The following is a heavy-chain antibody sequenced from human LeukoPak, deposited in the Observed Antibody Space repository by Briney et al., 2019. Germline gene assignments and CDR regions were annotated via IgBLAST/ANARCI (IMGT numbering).Heavy chain of an antibody. CDR2: ISYEGSVT. Sequence: PGGSLRLSCAASGFTFSNYAFHWVRQPPGKGLEWAAVISYEGSVTYYADSVKGRFTISRDNSKNTLDLQMNSLRVEDTAVYYCVRDRAPWGGGLGGGKGMDVWGEGTTVTVSS. V-gene: IGHV3-30*04. J-gene: IGHJ6*04. CDR3: VRDRAPWGGGLGGGKGMDV. D-gene: IGHD3-10*01. CDR1: GFTFSNYA.